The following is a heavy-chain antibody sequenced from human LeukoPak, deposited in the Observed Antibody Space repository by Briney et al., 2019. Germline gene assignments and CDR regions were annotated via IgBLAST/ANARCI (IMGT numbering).Heavy chain of an antibody. CDR1: GFTFSSYA. CDR3: ASDSSGYFAFDM. D-gene: IGHD3-22*01. Sequence: GGSLRLSCAASGFTFSSYAMSWVRQAPGKGLEWVSYISGSGRDIYYADSVKGRFTISRDNAKNALYLQMTSLRAEDAAVYYCASDSSGYFAFDMWGQGTVVTVSS. CDR2: ISGSGRDI. J-gene: IGHJ3*02. V-gene: IGHV3-21*04.